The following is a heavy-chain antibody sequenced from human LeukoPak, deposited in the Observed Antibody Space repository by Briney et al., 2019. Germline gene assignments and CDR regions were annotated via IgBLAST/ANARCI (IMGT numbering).Heavy chain of an antibody. CDR1: GYTFTSYD. D-gene: IGHD6-13*01. CDR3: ATGPIAAAGTIDY. Sequence: ASVKVSCKASGYTFTSYDINWVRQAPGKGLEWMGGFDPEDGETIYAQKFQGRVTMTEDTSTDTAYMELSSLRSEDTAVYYCATGPIAAAGTIDYWGQGTLVTVSS. CDR2: FDPEDGET. J-gene: IGHJ4*02. V-gene: IGHV1-24*01.